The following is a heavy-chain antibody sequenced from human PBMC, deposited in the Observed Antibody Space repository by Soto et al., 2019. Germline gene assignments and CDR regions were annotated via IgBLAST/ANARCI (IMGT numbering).Heavy chain of an antibody. V-gene: IGHV1-46*01. CDR3: ERAYFDYVNAFDI. D-gene: IGHD4-17*01. Sequence: QVQLVQSGAEVKKPGASVKVSCKASGYTFTSYYMHWVRQAPGQGLEWMGIINPSGGSTSYAQKLQGRVTMTRDTSTSTVYMELSSLRSEDTAVYYCERAYFDYVNAFDIWGQGTMVTVSS. CDR1: GYTFTSYY. J-gene: IGHJ3*02. CDR2: INPSGGST.